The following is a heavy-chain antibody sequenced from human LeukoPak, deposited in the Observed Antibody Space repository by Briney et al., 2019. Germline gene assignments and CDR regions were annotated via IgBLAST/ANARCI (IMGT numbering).Heavy chain of an antibody. V-gene: IGHV3-21*01. Sequence: GGSLRLSCAASGFTFSSHSMNWVRQAPGKGLEWVSYISSSSTYIYYAASVKGRFAISRDNARNSLFLQMNSLRAEDSGIYYCARDPRLEISGMVIDMLDYWGQGTPVTVSS. J-gene: IGHJ4*02. CDR1: GFTFSSHS. CDR3: ARDPRLEISGMVIDMLDY. D-gene: IGHD3-3*01. CDR2: ISSSSTYI.